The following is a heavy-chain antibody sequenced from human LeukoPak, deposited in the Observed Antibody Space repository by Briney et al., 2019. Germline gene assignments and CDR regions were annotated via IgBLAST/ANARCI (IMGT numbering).Heavy chain of an antibody. Sequence: PSETLSLTCTVSGGSISSHYWSWIRQPPGKGLEWIGYIYYSGSTNYNPSLKSRVTISVDTSKNQFSLKLSSVTAADTAVYYCARNYGFDAFDIWGQGTMVTVSS. CDR2: IYYSGST. CDR3: ARNYGFDAFDI. V-gene: IGHV4-59*11. J-gene: IGHJ3*02. CDR1: GGSISSHY. D-gene: IGHD3-3*01.